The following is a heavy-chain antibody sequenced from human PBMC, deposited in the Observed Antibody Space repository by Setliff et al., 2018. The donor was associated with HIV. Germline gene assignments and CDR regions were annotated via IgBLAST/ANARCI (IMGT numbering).Heavy chain of an antibody. CDR1: GGSISSSSYY. CDR3: ARDHIVATIRDYYYGMDV. Sequence: SETLSLTCTVSGGSISSSSYYWSWIRQHPRKGLEWIGYIYYTGSTYYNPSLKSRVTISVDTSKNQFSLKLSSVTPADTAVYYCARDHIVATIRDYYYGMDVWGQGTTVTVSS. V-gene: IGHV4-31*03. J-gene: IGHJ6*02. D-gene: IGHD5-12*01. CDR2: IYYTGST.